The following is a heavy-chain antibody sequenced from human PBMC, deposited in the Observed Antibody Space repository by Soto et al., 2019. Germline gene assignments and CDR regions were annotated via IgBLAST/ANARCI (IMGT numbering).Heavy chain of an antibody. CDR2: INHSGST. D-gene: IGHD3-10*01. Sequence: SETLSLTCAVYGGSFSGYYWSWIRQPPGKGLEWIGEINHSGSTNYNPSLKSRVTISVDTSKNQFSLKLSSVTAADTVVYYCARADYYGSGSPNVFDYWGQGTLVTVSS. CDR1: GGSFSGYY. V-gene: IGHV4-34*01. CDR3: ARADYYGSGSPNVFDY. J-gene: IGHJ4*02.